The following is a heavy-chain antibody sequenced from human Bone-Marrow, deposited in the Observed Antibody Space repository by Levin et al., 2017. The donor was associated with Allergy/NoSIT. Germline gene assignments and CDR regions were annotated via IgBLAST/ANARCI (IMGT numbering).Heavy chain of an antibody. D-gene: IGHD6-25*01. CDR2: LTGSDGRT. J-gene: IGHJ4*02. CDR1: GFTFSSYA. V-gene: IGHV3-23*01. Sequence: GESLKISCVASGFTFSSYAMAWVRQAPGKGLEWVSTLTGSDGRTFSADSVKGRFTISRDNSKNTVYLQMNTLRADDTGIYYCAKVAVSIAAEFDYWGQGTMVTVSS. CDR3: AKVAVSIAAEFDY.